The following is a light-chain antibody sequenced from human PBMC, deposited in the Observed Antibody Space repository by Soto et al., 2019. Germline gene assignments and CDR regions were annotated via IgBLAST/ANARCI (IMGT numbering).Light chain of an antibody. CDR2: EVG. CDR3: SSYAHCSLYV. V-gene: IGLV2-14*01. CDR1: SY. Sequence: QSVLTQPASVSGSPGQSITISCTGTSYVSWYQQHPGKAPKLMIYEVGNRPSGVSIRFSGSKSGNTASLTISGLQADDEADYYCSSYAHCSLYVFGTGTKVTVL. J-gene: IGLJ1*01.